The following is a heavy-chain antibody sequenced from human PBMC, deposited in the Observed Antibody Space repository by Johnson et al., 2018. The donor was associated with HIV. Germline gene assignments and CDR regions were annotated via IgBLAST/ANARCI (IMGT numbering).Heavy chain of an antibody. V-gene: IGHV3-23*04. CDR1: GFTFGSYA. D-gene: IGHD6-25*01. Sequence: LQLVESGGGLVKPGGSLRLSCAASGFTFGSYAMSWVRQAPGKGLKWVSGISSSGGSTYYADSVKGRFTISRDNSKNTLYLQMNSLRAEDTAVYYCASADTFDIWGQGTMVTVSS. CDR2: ISSSGGST. J-gene: IGHJ3*02. CDR3: ASADTFDI.